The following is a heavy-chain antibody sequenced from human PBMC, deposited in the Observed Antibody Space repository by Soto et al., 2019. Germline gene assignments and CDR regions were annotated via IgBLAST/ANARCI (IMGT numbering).Heavy chain of an antibody. CDR2: IKQDGSEK. CDR1: GFTFISYW. V-gene: IGHV3-7*01. CDR3: ARTPIAVAVRYYFDY. D-gene: IGHD6-19*01. Sequence: GGSLRLSCAASGFTFISYWIIWFRHSPCKGLEWVANIKQDGSEKYYVDSVKGRFTISRDNAKNSLYLQMNSLRAEDTAVYYCARTPIAVAVRYYFDYWGQGTLVTVSS. J-gene: IGHJ4*02.